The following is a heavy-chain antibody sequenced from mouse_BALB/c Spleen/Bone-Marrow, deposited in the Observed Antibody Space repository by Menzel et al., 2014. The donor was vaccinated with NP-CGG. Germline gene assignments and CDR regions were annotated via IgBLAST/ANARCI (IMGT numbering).Heavy chain of an antibody. V-gene: IGHV1S29*02. D-gene: IGHD2-3*01. CDR1: GYTFTDYN. Sequence: EVHLVESGPELVKPGASVKISCKASGYTFTDYNMHWVKQSHGQSLEWIGYIYPYNGGTGYNQEFKSKATLTVDNSSSTAYMELRSLTSEDSAVYYCARIYDGYFLFDYWGQGTTLIVSS. J-gene: IGHJ2*01. CDR2: IYPYNGGT. CDR3: ARIYDGYFLFDY.